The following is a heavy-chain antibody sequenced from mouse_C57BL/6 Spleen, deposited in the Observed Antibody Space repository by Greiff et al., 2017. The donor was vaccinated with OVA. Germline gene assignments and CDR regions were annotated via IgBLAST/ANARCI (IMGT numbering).Heavy chain of an antibody. CDR3: ARSPHITTVVAPYAMDY. V-gene: IGHV14-3*01. CDR1: GFNIKNTY. Sequence: EVQLQESVAELVRPGASVKLSCTASGFNIKNTYMHWVKQRPEQGLEWIGRIDPANGNTKYAPKFQGKAPITADTSSNTAYLQLRSLTSEDTAIYYWARSPHITTVVAPYAMDYWGQGTSVTVSS. J-gene: IGHJ4*01. D-gene: IGHD1-1*01. CDR2: IDPANGNT.